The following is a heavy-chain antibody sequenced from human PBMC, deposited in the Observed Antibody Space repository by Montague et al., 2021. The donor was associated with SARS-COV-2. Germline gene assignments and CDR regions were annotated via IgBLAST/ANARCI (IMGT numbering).Heavy chain of an antibody. CDR3: ASLGYCSGGRCYSGDY. D-gene: IGHD2-15*01. V-gene: IGHV3-23*01. CDR1: GFTFSSYA. CDR2: ISDSGGNT. J-gene: IGHJ4*02. Sequence: SLRLSCAASGFTFSSYAMSWVRQAPGKGLEWVSGISDSGGNTYYADSVKGRFTISRDNSKNTLYLQMNSLRAEDTAVYYCASLGYCSGGRCYSGDYWGQGTLVTVSS.